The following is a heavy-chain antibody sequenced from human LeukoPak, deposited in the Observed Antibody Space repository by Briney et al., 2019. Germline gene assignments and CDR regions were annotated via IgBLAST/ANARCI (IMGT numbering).Heavy chain of an antibody. J-gene: IGHJ5*02. CDR3: AREPNGGKGDWFDP. D-gene: IGHD4-23*01. V-gene: IGHV3-53*04. Sequence: GGSLRLSCAASGFTFSSYAMSWVRQAPGKGLEWVSVIYSGGSTYYADSVKGRFTISRHNSKSTLYLQMNSLRAEDTAVYYCAREPNGGKGDWFDPWGQGTLVTVSS. CDR1: GFTFSSYA. CDR2: IYSGGST.